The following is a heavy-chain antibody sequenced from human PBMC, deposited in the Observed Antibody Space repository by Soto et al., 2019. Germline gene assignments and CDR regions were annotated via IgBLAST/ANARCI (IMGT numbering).Heavy chain of an antibody. V-gene: IGHV3-30-3*01. Sequence: VQLVESGGGVVQPGRSLRLSCAASGFTFSSYAMHWVRQAPGKGLEWVAVISYDGSNKYYADSVKGRFTISRDNSKTTLYLQMNSMMGEDTAVYYCAGVTPPDIVPLEAYFDYWGQGTLVTVSS. J-gene: IGHJ4*02. CDR3: AGVTPPDIVPLEAYFDY. CDR2: ISYDGSNK. D-gene: IGHD2-8*01. CDR1: GFTFSSYA.